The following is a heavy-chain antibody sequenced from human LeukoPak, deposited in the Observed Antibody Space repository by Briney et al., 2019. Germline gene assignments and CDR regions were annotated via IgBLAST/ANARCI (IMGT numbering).Heavy chain of an antibody. Sequence: SETLSLTCTVSGGSISSSDFYWGWIRQPPGKGLEWIGTIYYSGSIYYNPSLKSRVTVSVDTSKNQFSLKLSSVTAADTAVYYCARVPDFRTARTRYYFDYWGQGTLVTVSS. CDR3: ARVPDFRTARTRYYFDY. CDR1: GGSISSSDFY. D-gene: IGHD3/OR15-3a*01. J-gene: IGHJ4*02. CDR2: IYYSGSI. V-gene: IGHV4-39*01.